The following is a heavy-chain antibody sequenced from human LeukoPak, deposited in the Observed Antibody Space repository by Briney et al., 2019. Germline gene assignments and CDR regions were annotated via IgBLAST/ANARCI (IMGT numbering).Heavy chain of an antibody. V-gene: IGHV3-7*01. Sequence: PGGSLRLSCAASGFTFSTYWMSWLRQAPGKGLEWVANINPDGSAKYYADSMKGRFAISRDNALNSLYLQMNSLTAEDTAVYYCGRTSYYYDLWGQGTLVTVSS. CDR1: GFTFSTYW. D-gene: IGHD3-22*01. J-gene: IGHJ4*02. CDR2: INPDGSAK. CDR3: GRTSYYYDL.